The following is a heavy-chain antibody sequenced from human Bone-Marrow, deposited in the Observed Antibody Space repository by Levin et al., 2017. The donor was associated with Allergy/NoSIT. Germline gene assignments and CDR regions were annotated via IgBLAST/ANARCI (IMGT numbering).Heavy chain of an antibody. D-gene: IGHD6-19*01. CDR3: ARDRWGSSRFFDR. CDR1: GDSISSSNYY. Sequence: SQTLSLTCTVSGDSISSSNYYWAWIRQPPGKGLEWVGSVYYTGSTHKNPSLKSRFTISVDTSKNQFSLRLTSVTAADTAVYFCARDRWGSSRFFDRWGQGTLVTVSS. J-gene: IGHJ4*02. CDR2: VYYTGST. V-gene: IGHV4-39*07.